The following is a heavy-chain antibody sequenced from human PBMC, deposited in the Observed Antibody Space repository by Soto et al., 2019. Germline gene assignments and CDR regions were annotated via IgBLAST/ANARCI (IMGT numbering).Heavy chain of an antibody. CDR3: AIAPQLVRDWFDP. CDR1: GGSISSSSYY. V-gene: IGHV4-39*01. J-gene: IGHJ5*02. CDR2: IYYSGST. Sequence: SETLSLTCTVSGGSISSSSYYWGWIRQPPGKGLEWIGSIYYSGSTYYNPSLKSRVTISVDTSKNQFSLKLSSVTAADTAVYYCAIAPQLVRDWFDPWGQGTLVTVSS. D-gene: IGHD6-13*01.